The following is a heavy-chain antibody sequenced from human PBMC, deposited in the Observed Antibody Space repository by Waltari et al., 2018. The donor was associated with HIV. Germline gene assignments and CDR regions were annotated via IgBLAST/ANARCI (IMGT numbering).Heavy chain of an antibody. CDR3: AKSLYGSGSYYYYGMDV. V-gene: IGHV3-30*18. D-gene: IGHD3-10*01. J-gene: IGHJ6*02. CDR1: GFTFSSYG. CDR2: ISYDGSNK. Sequence: QVQLVESGGGVVQPGRSLRLSCAASGFTFSSYGMHWVRQAPGKGLEWVAVISYDGSNKYYADSVKGRFTISRDNSKNTLYLQMNSLRAEDTAVYYCAKSLYGSGSYYYYGMDVWGQGP.